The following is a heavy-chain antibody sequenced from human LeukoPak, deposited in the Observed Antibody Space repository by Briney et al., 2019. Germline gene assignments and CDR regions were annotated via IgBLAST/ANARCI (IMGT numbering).Heavy chain of an antibody. CDR1: GGSFSGYY. V-gene: IGHV4-34*01. J-gene: IGHJ4*02. Sequence: NPSETLSLTCAVYGGSFSGYYWSWIRQPPGKGLEWIGEINHSGSTNYNPSLKSRVTISVDTSKNQLSLKLSSVTAADTAVYYCARLAYGSGSYHYWGQGTPVTVSS. CDR2: INHSGST. CDR3: ARLAYGSGSYHY. D-gene: IGHD3-10*01.